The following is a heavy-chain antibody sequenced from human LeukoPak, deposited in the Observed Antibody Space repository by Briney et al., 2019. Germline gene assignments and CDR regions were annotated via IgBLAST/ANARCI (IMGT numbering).Heavy chain of an antibody. CDR3: AREIRRGAGDWFDP. D-gene: IGHD1-26*01. CDR1: GYTFTTYH. CDR2: INPNSGDT. Sequence: AXVKVSCKASGYTFTTYHLHWVRQAPGQGLEWMGRINPNSGDTNYAQKFQGRVTMTTDTSISTAYMDLSGLRSDDTAMYYCAREIRRGAGDWFDPWGQGTLVTVSS. V-gene: IGHV1-2*06. J-gene: IGHJ5*02.